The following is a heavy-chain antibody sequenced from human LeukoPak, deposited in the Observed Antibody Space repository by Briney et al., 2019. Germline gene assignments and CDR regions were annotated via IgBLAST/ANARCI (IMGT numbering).Heavy chain of an antibody. CDR1: GGSISSSSYY. CDR2: IYYSGST. Sequence: PSETLSLTCTVSGGSISSSSYYWGWIRQPPGKGLEWIGSIYYSGSTNYNPSLKSRVTISVDTSKNQFSLKLSSVTAADTAVYYCARGIVGTRGFDYWGQGTLVTVSS. V-gene: IGHV4-39*07. J-gene: IGHJ4*02. CDR3: ARGIVGTRGFDY. D-gene: IGHD5-12*01.